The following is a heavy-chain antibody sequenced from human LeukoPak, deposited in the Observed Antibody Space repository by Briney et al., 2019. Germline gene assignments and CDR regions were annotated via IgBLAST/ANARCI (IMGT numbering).Heavy chain of an antibody. D-gene: IGHD4-11*01. J-gene: IGHJ4*02. CDR1: GDSISSGSHY. CDR2: IYYSGST. Sequence: SETLSLTCTVSGDSISSGSHYWSWIRQHPGKGLEWIGYIYYSGSTYYNPSLKSRVTMSVDTSKNQLSLRLTSVTAADSAMYYRAGPSVIFSYWGQGALVTVSS. CDR3: AGPSVIFSY. V-gene: IGHV4-31*03.